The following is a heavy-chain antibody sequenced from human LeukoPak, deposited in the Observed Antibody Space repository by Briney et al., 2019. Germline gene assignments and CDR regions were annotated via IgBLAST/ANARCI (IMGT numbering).Heavy chain of an antibody. V-gene: IGHV3-23*01. CDR3: AKDDGGSPPDAFDI. CDR1: GFTFSSYA. J-gene: IGHJ3*02. D-gene: IGHD3-10*01. CDR2: IRYSGGST. Sequence: GGSLRLSCAASGFTFSSYAMSWVRQAPGKGLEWVSSIRYSGGSTYYADSVTGRFAISRDSSKNTLYLQMNGRRGEDTAVYYCAKDDGGSPPDAFDIWGQGTLVTVSS.